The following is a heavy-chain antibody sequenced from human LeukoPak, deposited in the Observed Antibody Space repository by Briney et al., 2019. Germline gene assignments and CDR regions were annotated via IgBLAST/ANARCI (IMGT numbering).Heavy chain of an antibody. J-gene: IGHJ5*02. CDR3: ASGSTIYDILTGYYSSWFDP. CDR2: IIPIFGTA. D-gene: IGHD3-9*01. CDR1: GGTFSSYA. V-gene: IGHV1-69*06. Sequence: GASVKVSSKASGGTFSSYAISWVRQAPGQGLEWMGGIIPIFGTANYAQKFQGRVTITADKSTSTAYMELSSLRSEDTAVYYCASGSTIYDILTGYYSSWFDPWGQGTLVTVSS.